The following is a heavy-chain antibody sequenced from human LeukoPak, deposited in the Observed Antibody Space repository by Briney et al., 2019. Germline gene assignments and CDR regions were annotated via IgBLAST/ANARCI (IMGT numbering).Heavy chain of an antibody. CDR2: ISSSGSTI. D-gene: IGHD5-18*01. CDR3: ARARSSYGYGDAFDI. CDR1: GFTFSDYY. V-gene: IGHV3-11*01. Sequence: GGSLRLSCAASGFTFSDYYMSWIRQAPGKGLEWVSYISSSGSTIYYADSVKGRFAISRDNAKNTLYLQMNSLRAEDTAVYYCARARSSYGYGDAFDIWGQGTKVTVSS. J-gene: IGHJ3*02.